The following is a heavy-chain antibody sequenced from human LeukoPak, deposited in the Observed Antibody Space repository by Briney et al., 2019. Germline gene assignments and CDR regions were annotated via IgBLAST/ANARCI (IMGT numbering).Heavy chain of an antibody. CDR2: IYTSGST. CDR1: GGSISSYY. Sequence: PSETLSLNCTVSGGSISSYYWSWIRQPPGQGLEWIGYIYTSGSTNYNPSLKSRVTISVDTSKNQFSLKLSSVTAADTAVYYCASLSNYYYYMDVWGKGTTVTVSS. V-gene: IGHV4-4*09. J-gene: IGHJ6*03. CDR3: ASLSNYYYYMDV.